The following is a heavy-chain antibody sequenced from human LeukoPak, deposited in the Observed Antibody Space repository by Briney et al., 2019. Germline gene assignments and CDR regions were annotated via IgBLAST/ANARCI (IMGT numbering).Heavy chain of an antibody. Sequence: LSGGSLRLSCAASGFTFSSYAMSWVRQAPGKGLEWVSAISGSGGSTYYADSVKGRFTISRDNSKNTLYLQMNSLRAEDTAVYYCAKDDVGYSYTRAASKDFDYWGQGTLVTVSS. J-gene: IGHJ4*02. CDR2: ISGSGGST. D-gene: IGHD5-18*01. CDR3: AKDDVGYSYTRAASKDFDY. V-gene: IGHV3-23*01. CDR1: GFTFSSYA.